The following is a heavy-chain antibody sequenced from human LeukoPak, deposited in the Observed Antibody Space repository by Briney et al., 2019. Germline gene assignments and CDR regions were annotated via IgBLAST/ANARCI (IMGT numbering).Heavy chain of an antibody. CDR1: GFTFSDYV. Sequence: GGSLRLSCAASGFTFSDYVMTWVRQAPGKGLDWVSAIDDTGSHTDYADSVKGRFTISRDNSKNTLYLQMNSLRAEDTAIYYCAKSGLSISAARQLDYWGQGTLVTVSS. J-gene: IGHJ4*02. CDR2: IDDTGSHT. D-gene: IGHD6-13*01. V-gene: IGHV3-23*01. CDR3: AKSGLSISAARQLDY.